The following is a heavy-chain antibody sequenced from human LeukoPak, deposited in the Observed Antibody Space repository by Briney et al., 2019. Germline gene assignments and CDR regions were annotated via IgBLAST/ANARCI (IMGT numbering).Heavy chain of an antibody. Sequence: PGGSLRLSCAASGFTFSSYGMHWVRQAPGKGLEWVAVVWYDGSNKYYADSVKGRFTISRDNSKNTQYLQMNSLRAEDTAVYYCARRAADAFDIWGQGTMVTVSS. V-gene: IGHV3-33*08. CDR1: GFTFSSYG. CDR2: VWYDGSNK. J-gene: IGHJ3*02. CDR3: ARRAADAFDI. D-gene: IGHD6-13*01.